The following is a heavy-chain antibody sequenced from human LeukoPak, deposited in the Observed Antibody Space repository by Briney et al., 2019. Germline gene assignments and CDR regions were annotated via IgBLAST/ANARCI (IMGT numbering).Heavy chain of an antibody. V-gene: IGHV3-23*01. Sequence: AGGSLRLSCAASGFTFSSYAMSWVRQAPGKGLEWVSAISGSGGSTYYADSVKGRFTISRDNAKNSLYLQMNSLRAEDTAQYYCAKDIGLLYPYYYGMDVWGQGTTVTVSS. J-gene: IGHJ6*02. CDR3: AKDIGLLYPYYYGMDV. CDR1: GFTFSSYA. CDR2: ISGSGGST. D-gene: IGHD2-8*01.